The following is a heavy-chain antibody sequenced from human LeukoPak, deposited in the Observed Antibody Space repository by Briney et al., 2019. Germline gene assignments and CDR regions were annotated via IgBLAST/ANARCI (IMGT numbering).Heavy chain of an antibody. D-gene: IGHD6-13*01. CDR2: IYYSGSA. J-gene: IGHJ6*03. Sequence: PSETLSLTCTVSGGSISSYYWSWIRQPPGKGLEWIGYIYYSGSANYNPSLKSRVTISVDTSKNQFSLKLSPVTAADTAVYYCARGKYSSSWYWYMDVWGKGTTVTISS. CDR3: ARGKYSSSWYWYMDV. V-gene: IGHV4-59*01. CDR1: GGSISSYY.